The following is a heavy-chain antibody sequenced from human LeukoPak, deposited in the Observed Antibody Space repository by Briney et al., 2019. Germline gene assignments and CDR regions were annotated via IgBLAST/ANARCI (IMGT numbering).Heavy chain of an antibody. CDR1: GGSISSSSYY. V-gene: IGHV4-39*01. Sequence: SETLSLTCTVSGGSISSSSYYCGWIRQPPGKGLEWIGSIYYSGSTYYNPSLKSRVTISVDTSKNQFSLKLSSVTAADTAVYYCARAPSGVSFDYWGQGTLVTVSS. CDR2: IYYSGST. J-gene: IGHJ4*02. CDR3: ARAPSGVSFDY. D-gene: IGHD1-26*01.